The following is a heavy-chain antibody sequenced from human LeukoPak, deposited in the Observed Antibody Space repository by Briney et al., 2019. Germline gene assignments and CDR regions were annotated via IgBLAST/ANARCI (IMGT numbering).Heavy chain of an antibody. D-gene: IGHD6-19*01. CDR1: GGSISTSSYY. J-gene: IGHJ4*02. CDR2: INHSGST. Sequence: SETLSLTCTVSGGSISTSSYYWSWIRQPPGKGLEWIGEINHSGSTNYNPSLKSRVTISVDTSKNQFSLKLSSVTAADTAVYYCARYSSGWYRGYTDYWGQGTLVTVSS. V-gene: IGHV4-39*07. CDR3: ARYSSGWYRGYTDY.